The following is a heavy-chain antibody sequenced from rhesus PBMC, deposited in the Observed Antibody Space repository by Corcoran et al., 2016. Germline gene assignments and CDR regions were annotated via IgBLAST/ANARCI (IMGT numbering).Heavy chain of an antibody. CDR2: IDGKSATT. Sequence: QVKLQQWGEGLVKPSETLSLTCAVYGGSISGYYWSWIRQPPGKGLEWIGNIDGKSATTNSNPSLKNRVTISKDTSKNQFSRKLTSVTAADTAMYYCARGGTNRLNWGQGVLVTVSS. D-gene: IGHD6-25*01. J-gene: IGHJ4*01. CDR3: ARGGTNRLN. CDR1: GGSISGYY. V-gene: IGHV4-73*01.